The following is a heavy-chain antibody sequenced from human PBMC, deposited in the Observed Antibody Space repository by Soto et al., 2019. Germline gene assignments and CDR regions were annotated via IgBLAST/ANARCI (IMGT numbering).Heavy chain of an antibody. D-gene: IGHD1-26*01. CDR1: GGSVSSGGYY. CDR2: IYYSGDI. Sequence: SETLSLTCTVSGGSVSSGGYYWNWIRHPPGKGLEWIGYIYYSGDIYYSPSLKSRVTISLDTSKNQFSLKVTSVTAADTAVYYCASGVGTTTRYFQHWGQGTLVTVSS. J-gene: IGHJ1*01. CDR3: ASGVGTTTRYFQH. V-gene: IGHV4-31*03.